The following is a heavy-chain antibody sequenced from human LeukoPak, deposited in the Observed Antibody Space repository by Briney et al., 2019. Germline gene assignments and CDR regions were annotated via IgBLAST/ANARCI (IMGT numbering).Heavy chain of an antibody. CDR2: IYYSGST. Sequence: SETLSLTCTVSGGSISSYYWSWIRQPPGKGLEWIGYIYYSGSTNYDPSLKSRVTISVDTSKNQFSLKLSSVTAADTAVYYCARGSGYDGFDYWGQGTLVTVSS. CDR3: ARGSGYDGFDY. D-gene: IGHD5-12*01. CDR1: GGSISSYY. J-gene: IGHJ4*02. V-gene: IGHV4-59*01.